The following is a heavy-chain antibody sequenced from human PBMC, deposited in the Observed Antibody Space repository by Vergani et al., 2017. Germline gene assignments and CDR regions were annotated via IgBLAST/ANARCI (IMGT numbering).Heavy chain of an antibody. CDR3: ARGDYGILTVYRY. Sequence: QVQVVQSGAEVKKSGASVKVSCKTSVYTFSNYYMHWVRQAPGQGLEWMGIINPSGGHTNYAQKFQGRVTMTRDTSTSTVYMELSSLRSEDTAIYYCARGDYGILTVYRYWGQGTLVTVSA. J-gene: IGHJ4*02. CDR2: INPSGGHT. CDR1: VYTFSNYY. V-gene: IGHV1-46*03. D-gene: IGHD3-9*01.